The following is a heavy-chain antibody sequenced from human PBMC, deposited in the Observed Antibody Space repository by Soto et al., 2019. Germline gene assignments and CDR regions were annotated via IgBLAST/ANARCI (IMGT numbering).Heavy chain of an antibody. J-gene: IGHJ4*02. D-gene: IGHD3-22*01. CDR1: GGSISSGGYY. Sequence: QVQLQESGPGLVKPSQTLSLTCTVSGGSISSGGYYWSWIRQHPGKGLEWIGYIYYSGSTYYNPSLKSRVTISVDTSKNQFSLKLSSVTAADTAVYYCARGLYDSSGYYPSPFDYWGQGTLVTVSS. V-gene: IGHV4-31*03. CDR3: ARGLYDSSGYYPSPFDY. CDR2: IYYSGST.